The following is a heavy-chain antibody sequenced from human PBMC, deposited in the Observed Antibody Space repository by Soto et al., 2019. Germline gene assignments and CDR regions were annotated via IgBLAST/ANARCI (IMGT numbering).Heavy chain of an antibody. CDR3: ARGRGGNYYYYYGMDV. Sequence: SETLSLTCAVYGGSFSGYYWSWIRQPPGKGLEWIGETNHSGSTNYNPSLKSRVTISVDTSKNQFSLKLSSVTAADTAVYYCARGRGGNYYYYYGMDVWGQGTTVTVSS. D-gene: IGHD3-10*01. V-gene: IGHV4-34*01. J-gene: IGHJ6*02. CDR1: GGSFSGYY. CDR2: TNHSGST.